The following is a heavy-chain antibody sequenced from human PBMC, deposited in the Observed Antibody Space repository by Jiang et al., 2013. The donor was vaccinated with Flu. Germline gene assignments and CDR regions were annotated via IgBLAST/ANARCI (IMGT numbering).Heavy chain of an antibody. CDR2: IYPGDSDT. Sequence: GAEVKKPGESLRISCEASGYTFTTYWIAWVRQMPGRGLEWMGIIYPGDSDTRYSPSFQGHITISADKSLSTAYLQWTSLQASDSAIYYCARLRFQALAGFDSWGQGTLVTVSS. D-gene: IGHD6-19*01. CDR1: GYTFTTYW. J-gene: IGHJ4*02. CDR3: ARLRFQALAGFDS. V-gene: IGHV5-51*01.